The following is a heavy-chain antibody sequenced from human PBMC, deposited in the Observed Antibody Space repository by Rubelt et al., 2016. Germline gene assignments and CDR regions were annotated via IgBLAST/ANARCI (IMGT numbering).Heavy chain of an antibody. CDR2: INHSGST. Sequence: QVQLQESGPGLVKPSETLSLTCVVSGGSISTYYWSWIRQPPGKGLEWIGKINHSGSTNYNPSLKSRVTISVDTSKNQFSLKLSSVTAADTAVYYCSVLPDFDYWGQGTLVTVSS. CDR1: GGSISTYY. CDR3: SVLPDFDY. J-gene: IGHJ4*02. D-gene: IGHD4/OR15-4a*01. V-gene: IGHV4-34*01.